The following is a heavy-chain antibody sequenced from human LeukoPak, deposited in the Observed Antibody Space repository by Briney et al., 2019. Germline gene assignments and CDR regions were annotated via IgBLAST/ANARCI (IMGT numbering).Heavy chain of an antibody. CDR2: INHSGST. J-gene: IGHJ6*03. CDR3: ARVGSGWYYYYYMDV. CDR1: GGSFSGYY. V-gene: IGHV4-34*01. Sequence: SETLSLTCAVYGGSFSGYYWSWIRHPPGKGLEWMGEINHSGSTNYNPSLKSRVTISADTSTNQFSLKLSSVTAADTAVYYCARVGSGWYYYYYMDVWGKGTTVTVSS. D-gene: IGHD6-19*01.